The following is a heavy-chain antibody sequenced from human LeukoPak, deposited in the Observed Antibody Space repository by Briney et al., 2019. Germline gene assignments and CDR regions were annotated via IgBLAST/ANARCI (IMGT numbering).Heavy chain of an antibody. D-gene: IGHD3-10*01. V-gene: IGHV4-30-2*01. CDR3: ATSLLYGSGSYKLYYYYYMDV. J-gene: IGHJ6*03. CDR1: GGSISSGGYY. Sequence: SETLSLTCTVSGGSISSGGYYWSWIRQPPGKGLEWIGYIYHSGSTYYNPSLKSRVTISVDTSKNQLSLKLSSVTAADTAVYYCATSLLYGSGSYKLYYYYYMDVWGKGTTVTVSS. CDR2: IYHSGST.